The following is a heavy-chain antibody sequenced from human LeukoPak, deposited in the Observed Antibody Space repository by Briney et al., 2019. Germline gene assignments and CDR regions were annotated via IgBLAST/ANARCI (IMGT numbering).Heavy chain of an antibody. D-gene: IGHD3-9*01. J-gene: IGHJ4*02. Sequence: PGGSLRLSCAASGFTFSSYSMNWVRQAPGKGLEWVSAISGSGGSTYYADSVKGRFTISRDNSKNTLYLQMNSLRAEDTAVYYCAKDRPLLLRYFDSFDYWGQGTLVTVSS. CDR3: AKDRPLLLRYFDSFDY. CDR1: GFTFSSYS. CDR2: ISGSGGST. V-gene: IGHV3-23*01.